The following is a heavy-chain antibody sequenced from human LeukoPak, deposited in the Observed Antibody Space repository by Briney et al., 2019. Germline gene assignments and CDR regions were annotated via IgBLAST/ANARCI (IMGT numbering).Heavy chain of an antibody. CDR3: ARDHRRGSTGYDLPAD. Sequence: GASVKVSCKASGYTFVGYYLYWLRQAPGQGLEWMGWLNPRSGATNYAQRLQARVTMTRDTSINTAYMESSRLRSDDTAVYYCARDHRRGSTGYDLPADWGQGTLVTVSS. CDR1: GYTFVGYY. D-gene: IGHD5-12*01. V-gene: IGHV1-2*02. CDR2: LNPRSGAT. J-gene: IGHJ4*02.